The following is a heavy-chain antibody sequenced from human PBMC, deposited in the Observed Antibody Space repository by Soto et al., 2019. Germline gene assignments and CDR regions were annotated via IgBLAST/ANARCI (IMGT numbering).Heavy chain of an antibody. CDR3: ASSMVRGMLGGDWFDP. CDR2: IYYSGST. D-gene: IGHD3-10*01. V-gene: IGHV4-59*01. CDR1: VGSIISYY. Sequence: PSETLSLTCTFSVGSIISYYWSWIRQPPGKGLEWIGYIYYSGSTNYNPSLKSRVTISVDTSKNQFSLKLSSVTAADTAVYYCASSMVRGMLGGDWFDPWGQGTLVTVSS. J-gene: IGHJ5*02.